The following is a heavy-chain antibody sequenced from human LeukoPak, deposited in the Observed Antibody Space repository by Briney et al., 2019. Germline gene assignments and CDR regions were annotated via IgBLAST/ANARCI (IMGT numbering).Heavy chain of an antibody. CDR1: GFTFSSYG. V-gene: IGHV3-33*01. J-gene: IGHJ3*02. Sequence: GGSPRLSCAASGFTFSSYGMHWVRQAPGKGLEWVAVIWYDGSNKYYADSVKGRFTISRDNSKNTLYLQMNSLRAEDTAVYYCAREWQWLNLGYSAFDIWGQGTMVTVSS. D-gene: IGHD6-19*01. CDR3: AREWQWLNLGYSAFDI. CDR2: IWYDGSNK.